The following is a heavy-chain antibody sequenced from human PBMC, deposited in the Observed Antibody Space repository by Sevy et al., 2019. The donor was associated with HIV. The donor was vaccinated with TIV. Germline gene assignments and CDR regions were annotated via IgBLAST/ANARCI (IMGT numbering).Heavy chain of an antibody. Sequence: GGSLRLSCAASGFTFSSYGMHWVRQAPGKGLEWVAVIWYDGSNKYYADSVKGRFTISRDNSKNTLYLQMNSLRAEDTAVYYCARVKRSNDYVWGSYRYWNAFDYWGQGTMVTVSS. CDR1: GFTFSSYG. J-gene: IGHJ4*02. V-gene: IGHV3-33*01. D-gene: IGHD3-16*02. CDR3: ARVKRSNDYVWGSYRYWNAFDY. CDR2: IWYDGSNK.